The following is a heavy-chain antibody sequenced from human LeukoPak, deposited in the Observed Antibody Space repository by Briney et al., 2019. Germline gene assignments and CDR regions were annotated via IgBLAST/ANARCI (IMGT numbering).Heavy chain of an antibody. V-gene: IGHV3-30-3*01. CDR3: AREIAAAEDYYYGMDV. D-gene: IGHD6-13*01. Sequence: GGSLRLSCAASGFTFSSYAMHWVRQAPGKGLEWVAVISYDGSNKYYADSVKGRFTISRDNSKNTLYLQINSLRAEDTAVYYCAREIAAAEDYYYGMDVWGQGTTVTVSS. CDR2: ISYDGSNK. J-gene: IGHJ6*02. CDR1: GFTFSSYA.